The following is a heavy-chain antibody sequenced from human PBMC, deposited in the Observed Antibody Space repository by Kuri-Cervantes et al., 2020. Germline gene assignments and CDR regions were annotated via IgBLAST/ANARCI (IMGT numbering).Heavy chain of an antibody. CDR3: ARDGIAVADPYYFDY. D-gene: IGHD6-19*01. V-gene: IGHV3-33*01. CDR1: GFTFSSYG. J-gene: IGHJ4*02. CDR2: IWYDGSNK. Sequence: GGSLRLSCAASGFTFSSYGMHWVRQAPGKGLEWVAVIWYDGSNKYYADSVKGRFTISRDNSKNTLYLQMNSLRDEDTAVYYCARDGIAVADPYYFDYWGQGTLVTVSS.